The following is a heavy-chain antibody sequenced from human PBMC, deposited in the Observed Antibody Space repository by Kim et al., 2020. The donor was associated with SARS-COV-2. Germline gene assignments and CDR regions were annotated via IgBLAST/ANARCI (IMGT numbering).Heavy chain of an antibody. CDR3: ARGRGGMDV. V-gene: IGHV4-59*09. J-gene: IGHJ6*02. CDR2: SA. Sequence: SANYNPSHERRVTISVDTSKNQFALKLSSVTAADTAVYYCARGRGGMDVWGQGTTVTVSS.